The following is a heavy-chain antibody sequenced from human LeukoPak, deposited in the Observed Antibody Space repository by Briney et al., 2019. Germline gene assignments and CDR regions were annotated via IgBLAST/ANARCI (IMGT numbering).Heavy chain of an antibody. D-gene: IGHD1-26*01. CDR1: GGSISSYY. J-gene: IGHJ4*02. CDR2: IYTSGST. CDR3: ARNSGSYGPSDY. Sequence: SETLSLTCTVSGGSISSYYWSWIRQPAGKGLEWSGRIYTSGSTNYNPPLKSRVTMSVDTSKNQFSLKLSSVTAADTAVYYCARNSGSYGPSDYWGQGTLVTVSS. V-gene: IGHV4-4*07.